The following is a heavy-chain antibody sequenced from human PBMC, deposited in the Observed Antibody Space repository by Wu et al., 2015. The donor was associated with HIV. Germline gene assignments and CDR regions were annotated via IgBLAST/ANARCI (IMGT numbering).Heavy chain of an antibody. J-gene: IGHJ6*02. Sequence: QVQLVQSGAEVKKPGASVKVSCKASGYTFTSYGISWVRQAPGQGLEWMGWISAYNGNTNYAQKLQGRVTMTTDTSTSTAYMELRSLRSDDTAVYYCARDFRSSWYFPRDYYYGMDVWGQGTTVTVSS. CDR3: ARDFRSSWYFPRDYYYGMDV. CDR2: ISAYNGNT. V-gene: IGHV1-18*01. D-gene: IGHD6-13*01. CDR1: GYTFTSYG.